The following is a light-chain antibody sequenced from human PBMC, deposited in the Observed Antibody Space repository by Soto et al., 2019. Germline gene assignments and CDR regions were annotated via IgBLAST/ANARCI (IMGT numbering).Light chain of an antibody. CDR1: QSISTN. J-gene: IGKJ2*02. CDR3: QQSYTIPCT. V-gene: IGKV1-39*01. CDR2: AAS. Sequence: DIQMTQSPSSLPASVGDRVTLTCRASQSISTNLNWYQQKLGEAPRLLIYAASTLQSGVPSRLSGSGSGTDFTLTISSLQPEDFATSYCQQSYTIPCTFGQGTKLEIK.